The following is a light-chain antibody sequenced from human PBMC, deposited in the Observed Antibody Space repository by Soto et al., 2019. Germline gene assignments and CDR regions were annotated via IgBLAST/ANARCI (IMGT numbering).Light chain of an antibody. Sequence: IVLTQSPANLSLSPGERATLSCRASQGIFSHLDWFQQKPGQAPRLLIYATSNRASGVPARFSGSGSGTDFTLTISSLEPEDFAVYYCQQRYTWPLSFCGGTKVEIK. CDR1: QGIFSH. V-gene: IGKV3-11*01. CDR2: ATS. J-gene: IGKJ4*01. CDR3: QQRYTWPLS.